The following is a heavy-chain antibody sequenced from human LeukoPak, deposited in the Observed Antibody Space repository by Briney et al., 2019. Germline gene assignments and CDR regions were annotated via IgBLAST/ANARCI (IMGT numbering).Heavy chain of an antibody. CDR1: GGTFSSYA. J-gene: IGHJ3*02. Sequence: SVKVSCKASGGTFSSYAISWVRQAPGQGLEWMGGIIPIFGTANYAQKFQGRVTMTEDTSTDTAYMELSSLRSEDTAVYYCATGLPLDAFDIWGQGTMVTVSS. CDR3: ATGLPLDAFDI. V-gene: IGHV1-69*06. D-gene: IGHD1-14*01. CDR2: IIPIFGTA.